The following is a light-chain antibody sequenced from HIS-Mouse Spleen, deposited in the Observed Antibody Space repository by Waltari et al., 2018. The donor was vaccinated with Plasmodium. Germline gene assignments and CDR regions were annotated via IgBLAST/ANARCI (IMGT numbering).Light chain of an antibody. J-gene: IGLJ2*01. CDR2: EVS. Sequence: QSALTQPPSASGSPGQSVTISCTGTSSDVGGYNYVSWYQHHPGKAPKLVIYEVSNRPSGVPDRFSGSKSGNTASLTVAGLQAEDEADYYCSSYAGSNNLVFGGGTKLTVL. V-gene: IGLV2-8*01. CDR1: SSDVGGYNY. CDR3: SSYAGSNNLV.